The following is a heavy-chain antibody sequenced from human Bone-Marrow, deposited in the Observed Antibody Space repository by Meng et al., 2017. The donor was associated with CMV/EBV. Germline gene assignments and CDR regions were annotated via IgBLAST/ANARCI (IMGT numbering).Heavy chain of an antibody. CDR2: ISWNSGSI. CDR1: GFTFDDYA. D-gene: IGHD5-12*01. J-gene: IGHJ6*02. Sequence: SLKISCAASGFTFDDYAMHWVRQAPGKGLEWVSGISWNSGSIGYADSVKGRFTISRDNAKNSLYLQMNSLRAEDTAVYYCARDLASGYDHYYHGMDVWGQGTTVTVSS. V-gene: IGHV3-9*01. CDR3: ARDLASGYDHYYHGMDV.